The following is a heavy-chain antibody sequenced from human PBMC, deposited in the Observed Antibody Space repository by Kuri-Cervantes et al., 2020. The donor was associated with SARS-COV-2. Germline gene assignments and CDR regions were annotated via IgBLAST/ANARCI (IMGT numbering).Heavy chain of an antibody. D-gene: IGHD1-26*01. J-gene: IGHJ5*02. CDR1: GGSISSGGYS. CDR3: ARGLGRFDP. CDR2: SYHSGST. V-gene: IGHV4-30-2*01. Sequence: LRLSCAVSGGSISSGGYSWSWIRQPPGKGLEWIGYSYHSGSTYYNPSLKRRVTITVDRSKNQFSLKLSSVTAADTAVYYCARGLGRFDPWGQGTLVTVSS.